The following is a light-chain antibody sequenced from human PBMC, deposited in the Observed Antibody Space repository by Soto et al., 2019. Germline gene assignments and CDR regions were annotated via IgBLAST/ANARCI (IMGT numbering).Light chain of an antibody. CDR2: DAS. J-gene: IGKJ3*01. CDR1: QDISSW. V-gene: IGKV1-39*01. Sequence: TQSPSTLSASVGDRVTITCRASQDISSWLAWYQRKPGKAPNLLIYDASSLQSGVPSRFSGSGSGTDFTLTISSLQPEDFATYYCQQSYSTPFTFGPGTKVDIK. CDR3: QQSYSTPFT.